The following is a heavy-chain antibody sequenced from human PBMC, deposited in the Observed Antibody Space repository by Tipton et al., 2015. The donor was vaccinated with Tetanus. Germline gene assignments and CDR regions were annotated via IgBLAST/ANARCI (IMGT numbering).Heavy chain of an antibody. Sequence: TLSLTCTVSGGSISSGGYYWSWIRQHPGKGLEWIGDIYYSGSTYYNPSLKSRVTISVDTAKNQISLKLNSVTAADTAVYYCARGGDNLTFQRPTGRWFDPWGHGTLVTVSS. D-gene: IGHD1-1*01. V-gene: IGHV4-31*03. CDR3: ARGGDNLTFQRPTGRWFDP. CDR2: IYYSGST. J-gene: IGHJ5*02. CDR1: GGSISSGGYY.